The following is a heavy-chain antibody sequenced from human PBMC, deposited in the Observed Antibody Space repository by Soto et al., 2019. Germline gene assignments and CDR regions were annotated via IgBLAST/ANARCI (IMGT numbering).Heavy chain of an antibody. CDR2: IYYSGST. V-gene: IGHV4-39*01. CDR1: GGSISSSSYY. J-gene: IGHJ4*02. D-gene: IGHD3-22*01. CDR3: ARHGYYDSSGYYYDDFDY. Sequence: PSETLSLTCTVSGGSISSSSYYWGWIRQPPGKGLEWIGSIYYSGSTYYNPSLKSRVTISVDTSKNRFSLKLSSVTAADTAMYYCARHGYYDSSGYYYDDFDYWGQGTLVTVSS.